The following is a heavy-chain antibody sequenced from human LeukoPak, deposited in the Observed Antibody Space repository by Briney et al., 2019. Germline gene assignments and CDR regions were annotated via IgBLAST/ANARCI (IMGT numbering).Heavy chain of an antibody. CDR1: GDSGSSNSAA. Sequence: SQTLSLTCAISGDSGSSNSAAWNWIRQSRSRGLEWLGKIYYRSTWLNDYAQSLKGRISINPDTSKNQYSLQLNSVTPEDTAVYYCAREPLGTGLLLDHWGRGTLVTVPS. CDR2: IYYRSTWLN. V-gene: IGHV6-1*01. D-gene: IGHD3-10*01. CDR3: AREPLGTGLLLDH. J-gene: IGHJ4*02.